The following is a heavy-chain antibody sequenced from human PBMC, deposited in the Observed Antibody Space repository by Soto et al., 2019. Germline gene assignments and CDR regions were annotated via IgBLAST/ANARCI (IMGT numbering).Heavy chain of an antibody. V-gene: IGHV3-33*01. CDR3: ARDDYGDNGLDY. CDR1: GFTFGRHG. CDR2: IGSDGRRD. J-gene: IGHJ4*02. D-gene: IGHD4-17*01. Sequence: QVQLVESGGGVVQPGGSLRLSCAASGFTFGRHGMHWVRQAPGKGLEWVAVIGSDGRRDSYADSVKGRFTISRDNGQNTLSLQMNSLRAEDTAVYYCARDDYGDNGLDYWGQGTLVTVSS.